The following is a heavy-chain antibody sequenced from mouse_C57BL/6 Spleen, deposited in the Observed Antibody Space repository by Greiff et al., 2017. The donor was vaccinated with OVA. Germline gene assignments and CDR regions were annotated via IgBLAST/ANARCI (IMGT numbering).Heavy chain of an antibody. CDR2: IYPGSGST. Sequence: QVQLQQPGAELVKPGASVQMSCKASGYTFTSYWITWVKQRPGQGLEWIGDIYPGSGSTNYNEKFKSKATLTVDTSSSTAYMQLSSLTSEDSAVYYCARGGTTVVATWFAYWGQGTLVTVSA. J-gene: IGHJ3*01. CDR1: GYTFTSYW. V-gene: IGHV1-55*01. CDR3: ARGGTTVVATWFAY. D-gene: IGHD1-1*01.